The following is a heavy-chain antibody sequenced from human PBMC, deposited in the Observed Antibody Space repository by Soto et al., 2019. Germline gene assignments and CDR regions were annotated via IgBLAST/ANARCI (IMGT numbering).Heavy chain of an antibody. CDR3: ARDWNGDKYFDF. CDR2: IYSDDNT. Sequence: XGSLRLSCAASGITATNGHMSWVRQAPGKGLEWVSVIYSDDNTYYADSVKGRFTISRDTSKTTVYLQMNSLRAEDTAVYYCARDWNGDKYFDFWDQGSLVTVSS. D-gene: IGHD4-17*01. J-gene: IGHJ4*02. CDR1: GITATNGH. V-gene: IGHV3-53*01.